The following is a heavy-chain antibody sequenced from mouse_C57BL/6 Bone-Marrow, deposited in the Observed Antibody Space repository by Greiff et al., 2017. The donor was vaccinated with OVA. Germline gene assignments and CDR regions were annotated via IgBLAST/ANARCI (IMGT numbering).Heavy chain of an antibody. D-gene: IGHD1-1*01. CDR2: ISSGGSYT. Sequence: EVKLMESGGDLVKPGGSLKLSCAASGFTFSSYGMSWVRQTPDKRLEWVATISSGGSYTYYPDSVKGRFTISSDTAKNTLYLQMSSLRSEDTAMYYCARSFMTTVVAPDDWGQGTTLTVSS. V-gene: IGHV5-6*01. J-gene: IGHJ2*01. CDR1: GFTFSSYG. CDR3: ARSFMTTVVAPDD.